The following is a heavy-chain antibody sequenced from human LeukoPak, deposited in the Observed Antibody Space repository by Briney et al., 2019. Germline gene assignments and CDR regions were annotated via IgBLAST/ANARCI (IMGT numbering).Heavy chain of an antibody. J-gene: IGHJ5*02. V-gene: IGHV1-2*02. D-gene: IGHD5-12*01. CDR2: INPKNGGT. CDR1: GYTFTSYG. CDR3: ARAYEYGWFDP. Sequence: GASVKVSCKASGYTFTSYGISWVRQAPGQGLEWMGWINPKNGGTNYAQNFQGRVTMTWERSIGTAHMELNSLRFDDTAIFYCARAYEYGWFDPWGQGTLVTVSS.